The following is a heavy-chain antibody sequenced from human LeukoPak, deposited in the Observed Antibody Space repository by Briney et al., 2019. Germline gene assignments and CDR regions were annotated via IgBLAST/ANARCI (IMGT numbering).Heavy chain of an antibody. CDR3: ARERYGSGSRLFDY. Sequence: GGSLRLSCAASGFPFSDYYMSWIRQAPGKGLEWVSYITSGGSTMYYADSVKGRFTISRDNAKDSLYLQMNSLRAEDTVVYYCARERYGSGSRLFDYWGQGTLVTVSS. J-gene: IGHJ4*02. V-gene: IGHV3-11*04. CDR1: GFPFSDYY. D-gene: IGHD3-10*01. CDR2: ITSGGSTM.